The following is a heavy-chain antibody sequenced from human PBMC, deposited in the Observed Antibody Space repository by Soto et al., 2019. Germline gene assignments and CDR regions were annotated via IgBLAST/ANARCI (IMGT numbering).Heavy chain of an antibody. Sequence: GGSLRLSCAASGFTFSSYAMHWVRQAPGKGLEWVAVISYDGSNKYYADSVKGRFTISRDNSKNTLYLQMNSLRAEDTAVYYCARDWLYSGSWYKEAYYYYGMDVWGQGTTVTVSS. CDR2: ISYDGSNK. CDR1: GFTFSSYA. D-gene: IGHD6-13*01. V-gene: IGHV3-30-3*01. J-gene: IGHJ6*02. CDR3: ARDWLYSGSWYKEAYYYYGMDV.